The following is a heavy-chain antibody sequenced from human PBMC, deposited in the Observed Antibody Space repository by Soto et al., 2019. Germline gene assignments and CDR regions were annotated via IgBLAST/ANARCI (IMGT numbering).Heavy chain of an antibody. Sequence: GGSLRLSCAASVFTFSDYYMSLIRQAPGKGLEWLSHISDSGSTRNYADSVKGRFTISRENAKKSLYLHMNSLRAEYTAVYYCARSLNPKQGQELCNFEYWGQGTMVTLSS. CDR3: ARSLNPKQGQELCNFEY. CDR2: ISDSGSTR. V-gene: IGHV3-11*04. D-gene: IGHD3-16*01. CDR1: VFTFSDYY. J-gene: IGHJ4*02.